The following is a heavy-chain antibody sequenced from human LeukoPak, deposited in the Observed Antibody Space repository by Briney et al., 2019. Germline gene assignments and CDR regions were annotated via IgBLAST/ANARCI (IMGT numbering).Heavy chain of an antibody. CDR2: ISWNSGSI. CDR1: GFTFDDYA. J-gene: IGHJ5*02. V-gene: IGHV3-9*03. Sequence: GGSLRLSCAASGFTFDDYAMHWVRQATGKGLEWVSGISWNSGSIGYADSVKGRFTISRDNAKNSLYLQMNSLRAEDMALYYCAKGNSSGWFTNWFDPWGQGTLVTVSS. CDR3: AKGNSSGWFTNWFDP. D-gene: IGHD6-19*01.